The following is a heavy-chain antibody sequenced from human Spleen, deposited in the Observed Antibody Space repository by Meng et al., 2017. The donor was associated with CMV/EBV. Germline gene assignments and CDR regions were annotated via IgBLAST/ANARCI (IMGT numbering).Heavy chain of an antibody. CDR3: ARGGMTTVTDGHFFVVY. J-gene: IGHJ4*02. CDR1: GGSISSYY. V-gene: IGHV4-59*12. Sequence: SETLSLTCTVSGGSISSYYWSWIRQPPGKGLEWIGSIYYSGSTYYNPSLKSRVTISVDTSKNQFSLKLSSVTAADTAVYYCARGGMTTVTDGHFFVVYWGQGTLVTVSS. CDR2: IYYSGST. D-gene: IGHD4-17*01.